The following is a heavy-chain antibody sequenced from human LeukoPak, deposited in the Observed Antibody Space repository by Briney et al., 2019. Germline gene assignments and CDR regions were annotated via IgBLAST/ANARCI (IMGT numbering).Heavy chain of an antibody. CDR2: IFPSGGEI. Sequence: QPGGSLRLSCAASGFTFSTFAMIWVRQPPGKGLEWVSSIFPSGGEIHYADSVRGRFTISRDNSKNTLYLQMNSLRAEDTAVYYCARDWRIQLWSPIAYWGQGTLVTVSS. V-gene: IGHV3-23*01. D-gene: IGHD5-18*01. CDR3: ARDWRIQLWSPIAY. J-gene: IGHJ4*02. CDR1: GFTFSTFA.